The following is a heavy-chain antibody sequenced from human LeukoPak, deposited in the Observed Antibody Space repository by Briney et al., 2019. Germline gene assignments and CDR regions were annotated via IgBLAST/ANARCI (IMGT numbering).Heavy chain of an antibody. CDR2: IIPIFGTA. Sequence: GSSVKVSCKASGGTFSSYAISWVRQAPGQGLEWMGGIIPIFGTANYAQKFQGRVTITADESTSTAHMELSSLRSEDTAVYYCARAWQQLVKDAFDIWGQGTMVTVSS. D-gene: IGHD6-13*01. CDR1: GGTFSSYA. J-gene: IGHJ3*02. V-gene: IGHV1-69*01. CDR3: ARAWQQLVKDAFDI.